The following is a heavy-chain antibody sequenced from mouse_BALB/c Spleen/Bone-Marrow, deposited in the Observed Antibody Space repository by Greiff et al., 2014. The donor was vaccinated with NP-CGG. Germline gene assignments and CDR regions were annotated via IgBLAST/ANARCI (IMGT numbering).Heavy chain of an antibody. J-gene: IGHJ3*01. V-gene: IGHV1-18*01. D-gene: IGHD1-1*01. CDR3: ARENYGSSYGFAY. Sequence: VQLKESGPELVKPGASMKISCKASGYSLTGYTMNWVKQSHGKNLEWIGLINPYNGGTSYNQKFKGKATLTVDKSSSTAYMALLSLTSEDSAVYYCARENYGSSYGFAYWGQGTLVTVSA. CDR1: GYSLTGYT. CDR2: INPYNGGT.